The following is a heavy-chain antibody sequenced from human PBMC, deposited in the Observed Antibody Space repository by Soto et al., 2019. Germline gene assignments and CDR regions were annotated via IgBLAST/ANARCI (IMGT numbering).Heavy chain of an antibody. CDR2: VTGDHRT. CDR3: AKGLSRFGGNSATFDY. D-gene: IGHD3-10*01. J-gene: IGHJ4*02. CDR1: GFTFNNYA. Sequence: VQLLESGGGLVQPGGSLRLSCAASGFTFNNYAMSWVRQAPEKGLEWVSIVTGDHRTYYAESLSGRFIISRDNSKNTVYLRMNSLRGDDTALYYCAKGLSRFGGNSATFDYWGQGTLVTVSS. V-gene: IGHV3-23*01.